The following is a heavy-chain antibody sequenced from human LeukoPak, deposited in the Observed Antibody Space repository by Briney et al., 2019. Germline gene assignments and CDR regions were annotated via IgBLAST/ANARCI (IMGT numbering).Heavy chain of an antibody. CDR2: IYTSGST. D-gene: IGHD1-7*01. V-gene: IGHV4-4*07. CDR1: GGSISSYY. CDR3: ARINWNYVYNWFDP. J-gene: IGHJ5*02. Sequence: SETLSLTCTVSGGSISSYYWSWIRQPAGKGLEWIGRIYTSGSTNYNPSLKSRVTMSVDTSKNQFSLKLSSVTAADTAVYYCARINWNYVYNWFDPWGPGTLVTVSS.